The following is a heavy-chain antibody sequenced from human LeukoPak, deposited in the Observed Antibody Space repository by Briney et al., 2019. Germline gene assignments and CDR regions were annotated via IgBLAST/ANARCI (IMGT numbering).Heavy chain of an antibody. J-gene: IGHJ3*02. CDR3: ARGYLSPWAFDI. CDR1: GGSISSYY. CDR2: IFYTGST. V-gene: IGHV4-59*01. D-gene: IGHD1-26*01. Sequence: SETLSLTCTVSGGSISSYYWTWIRQPPGKGLEWIGYIFYTGSTNYNPSLKSRVTISVDTSKNQFSLNLSSVTAADTAVYYCARGYLSPWAFDIRGQGTMVTVSS.